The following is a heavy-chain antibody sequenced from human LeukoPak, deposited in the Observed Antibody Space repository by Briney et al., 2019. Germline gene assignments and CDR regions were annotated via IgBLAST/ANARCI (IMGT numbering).Heavy chain of an antibody. CDR1: GFTFTSYA. CDR2: ISSSSRDI. CDR3: ARDSDSSGHYYMDYFGY. J-gene: IGHJ4*02. V-gene: IGHV3-21*01. D-gene: IGHD3-22*01. Sequence: GGSLRLSCAASGFTFTSYAMNWVRQAPGKGLEWVSSISSSSRDINYADSVKGRFTISRDNAWNSLYLQMNSLRAEDTAVYYCARDSDSSGHYYMDYFGYWGQGALVTVSS.